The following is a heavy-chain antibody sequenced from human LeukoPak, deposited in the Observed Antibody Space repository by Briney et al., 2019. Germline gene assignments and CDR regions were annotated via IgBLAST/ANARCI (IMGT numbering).Heavy chain of an antibody. V-gene: IGHV5-51*01. CDR3: ARHYYDYVWGSYGIDY. J-gene: IGHJ4*02. Sequence: GESLKISCKGSGYSFTSYWIGWVRQMPGKGLEWMGIIYPGDSDTTYSPSFQGQVTISADKSISTVYLQWSSLKASDTAMYYCARHYYDYVWGSYGIDYWGQGTLVTVSS. D-gene: IGHD3-16*01. CDR1: GYSFTSYW. CDR2: IYPGDSDT.